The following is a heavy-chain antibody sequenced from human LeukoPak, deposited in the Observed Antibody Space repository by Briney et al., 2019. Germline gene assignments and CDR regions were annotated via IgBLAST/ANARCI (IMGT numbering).Heavy chain of an antibody. CDR1: GFTFSSNS. J-gene: IGHJ4*02. D-gene: IGHD6-13*01. CDR3: ARGRVAAGGTIFDS. CDR2: ISTSSSTI. V-gene: IGHV3-48*04. Sequence: GGTLRLSCAASGFTFSSNSMKWDRQAQGKGREGGSYISTSSSTIYYPDSVKGRFSISRDNAKNSLFLQMNSLRAEDTAVYYCARGRVAAGGTIFDSWGQGTLVTVSS.